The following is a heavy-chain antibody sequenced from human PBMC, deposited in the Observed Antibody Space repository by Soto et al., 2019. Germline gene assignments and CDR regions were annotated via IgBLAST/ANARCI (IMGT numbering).Heavy chain of an antibody. CDR2: INSDGSTT. V-gene: IGHV3-74*01. Sequence: EVQLVESGGGLVQPGGSLRLSCAASGFTFSTYWLHWVRQAPGKGLEWVSRINSDGSTTTYEDSVKGRFTISRDNAKNRLYLQMNSLRAEDTAVSYCASATRCDYWGQGTLVTVSS. J-gene: IGHJ4*02. CDR3: ASATRCDY. CDR1: GFTFSTYW.